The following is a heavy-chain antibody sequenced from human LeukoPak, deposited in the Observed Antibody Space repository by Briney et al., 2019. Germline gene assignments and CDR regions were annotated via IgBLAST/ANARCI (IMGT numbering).Heavy chain of an antibody. J-gene: IGHJ4*02. CDR3: ARERGHEYSSSSDY. D-gene: IGHD6-6*01. CDR2: IYHSGST. Sequence: SETLSLTCAVPGYSISSGYYWGWIRRPPGKGREGIGTIYHSGSTYYNPPFKSGVTISEDTSKNQFFLKLRAVTAADTPVYYVARERGHEYSSSSDYWGQGTLVPVSS. V-gene: IGHV4-38-2*02. CDR1: GYSISSGYY.